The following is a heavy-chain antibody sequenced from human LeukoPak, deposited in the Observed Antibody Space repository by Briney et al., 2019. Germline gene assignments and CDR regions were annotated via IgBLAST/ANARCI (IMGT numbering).Heavy chain of an antibody. D-gene: IGHD6-19*01. CDR1: GFTFSSYA. J-gene: IGHJ4*02. Sequence: WGSLRLSCAASGFTFSSYAMSWVRQAPGKGLEWVSAISGSGDSTYYADSVKGRLTISRDNSKNTLSLQMNSLRAEDTAVYYCAKDMYSSGWLFDYWGQGTLVTVSS. CDR2: ISGSGDST. CDR3: AKDMYSSGWLFDY. V-gene: IGHV3-23*01.